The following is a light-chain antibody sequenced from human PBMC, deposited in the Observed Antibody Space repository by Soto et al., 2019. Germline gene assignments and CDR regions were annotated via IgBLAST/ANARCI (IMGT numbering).Light chain of an antibody. CDR1: QSVKNY. Sequence: EIVLTQSPATLSLSPGERATLSCRASQSVKNYLAWYQQKPGQAPRLLIYDASNRATGIPARFSGSGSGTDFTLTISSLEPEDSAVYYCQQRSNWPQVTFGGGTKVDIK. J-gene: IGKJ4*01. V-gene: IGKV3-11*01. CDR2: DAS. CDR3: QQRSNWPQVT.